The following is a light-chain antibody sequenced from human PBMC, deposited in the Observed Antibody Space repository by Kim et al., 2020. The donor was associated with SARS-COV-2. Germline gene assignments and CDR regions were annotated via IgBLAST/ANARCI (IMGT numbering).Light chain of an antibody. V-gene: IGLV7-46*01. CDR2: DTS. CDR3: LLTYGDARPWV. J-gene: IGLJ3*02. CDR1: GGPVTNYQY. Sequence: GTVTLTWDYNGGPVTNYQYPYWNQQKPGQAPRTLIYDTSKTHSWTPARFSGSLIGGKAALTLSGAQPDDEADYYCLLTYGDARPWVFGGGTKVTVL.